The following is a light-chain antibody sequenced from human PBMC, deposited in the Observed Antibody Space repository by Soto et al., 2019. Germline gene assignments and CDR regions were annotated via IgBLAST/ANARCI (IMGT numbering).Light chain of an antibody. J-gene: IGLJ2*01. V-gene: IGLV1-44*01. CDR3: TAWDDSLNGRV. Sequence: QSVLTQPPSASGTPGQRVIISCSGSNSNIGSNTVNWYQQLPGTAPKLLIYRNNQRPSGVPDRFSVSKSGTSASLAISGLQSEDEADYYCTAWDDSLNGRVFGGGTKVTVL. CDR1: NSNIGSNT. CDR2: RNN.